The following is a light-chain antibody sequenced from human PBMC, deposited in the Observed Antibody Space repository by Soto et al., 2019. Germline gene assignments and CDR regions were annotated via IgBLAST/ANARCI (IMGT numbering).Light chain of an antibody. CDR3: QQYNSYSRM. V-gene: IGKV1-5*01. J-gene: IGKJ1*01. CDR1: QSISSW. Sequence: DIQMTQSPSTLSASVGDRVTITCRASQSISSWLAWYQQKPGKAPKLLIYDASSLKSGVPSRFSGSGSGTEFTLTISSLQPDDFATYYCQQYNSYSRMFGQGTKVDIK. CDR2: DAS.